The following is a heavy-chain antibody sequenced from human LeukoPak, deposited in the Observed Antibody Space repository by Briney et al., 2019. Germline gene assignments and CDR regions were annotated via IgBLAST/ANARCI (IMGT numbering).Heavy chain of an antibody. CDR2: IIPIFGSS. J-gene: IGHJ6*03. D-gene: IGHD1-26*01. Sequence: SVKVSCNASGDIFNSYSVSWVRQAPGQGLEWMGGIIPIFGSSNYAQKFQGRVTITTDQSTRTAYMELNSLSSDDTAVYYCARVGRSRGSLPNSYYYMDVWGKGTTVTVSS. CDR1: GDIFNSYS. V-gene: IGHV1-69*05. CDR3: ARVGRSRGSLPNSYYYMDV.